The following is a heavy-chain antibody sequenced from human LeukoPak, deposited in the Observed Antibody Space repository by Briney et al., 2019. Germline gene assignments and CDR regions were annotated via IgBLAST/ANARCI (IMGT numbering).Heavy chain of an antibody. CDR1: GFTFSSYA. V-gene: IGHV3-23*01. CDR2: ISSGGGST. J-gene: IGHJ4*02. Sequence: GGSLRLSCAASGFTFSSYAMSWVRQAPGKGLEWVSVISSGGGSTYYADSVKGRFSVSRDNSKNTLSLQMNSLRAGDTAVYYCAKVLGNGCKIPPMVFDYWGQGTLVTVSS. CDR3: AKVLGNGCKIPPMVFDY. D-gene: IGHD5-24*01.